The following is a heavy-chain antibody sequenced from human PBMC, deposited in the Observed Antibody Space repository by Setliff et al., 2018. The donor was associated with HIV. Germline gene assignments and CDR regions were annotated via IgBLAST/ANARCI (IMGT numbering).Heavy chain of an antibody. CDR2: IYYTGST. Sequence: PSETLSLTCTVSGGSISSSSYYWGWIRQPPGKGLEWIGSIYYTGSTYYNPSLRSRVTISVDTSKNQFSLKLSSVTAADTAVYYCAGRSHYYDGSDYSYYFDYWGQGTLVTVSS. D-gene: IGHD3-22*01. V-gene: IGHV4-39*01. CDR3: AGRSHYYDGSDYSYYFDY. J-gene: IGHJ4*02. CDR1: GGSISSSSYY.